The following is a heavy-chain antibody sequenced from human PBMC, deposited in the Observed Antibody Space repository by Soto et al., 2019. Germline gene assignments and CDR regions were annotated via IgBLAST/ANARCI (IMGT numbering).Heavy chain of an antibody. CDR1: GFPFSNYA. CDR2: ISGGALRT. J-gene: IGHJ6*02. D-gene: IGHD5-18*01. CDR3: AKETWIQREYGMDF. Sequence: HPGGSLRLSCAASGFPFSNYAMTWVRQAPGKGLEWVSTISGGALRTDYADSVKGRFTISRDNSKKTLYLQLNSLRAEDTAVYFCAKETWIQREYGMDFWGQGTTVTVSS. V-gene: IGHV3-23*01.